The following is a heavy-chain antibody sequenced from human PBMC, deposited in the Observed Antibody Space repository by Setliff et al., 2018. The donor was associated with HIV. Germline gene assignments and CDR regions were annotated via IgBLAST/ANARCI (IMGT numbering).Heavy chain of an antibody. Sequence: PSETLSLTCAVYGGSFSGYYWSWIRQSPGKGLEWIGEINHSGRTKYSPSLRSRVSISVDTSKTQFSLKLSSVTAADTAVYYCARDRYSGSSTDYWGQGTLVTVSS. CDR3: ARDRYSGSSTDY. CDR1: GGSFSGYY. D-gene: IGHD1-26*01. CDR2: INHSGRT. V-gene: IGHV4-34*01. J-gene: IGHJ4*02.